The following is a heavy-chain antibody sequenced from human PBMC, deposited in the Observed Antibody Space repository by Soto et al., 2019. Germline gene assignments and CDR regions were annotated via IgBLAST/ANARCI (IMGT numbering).Heavy chain of an antibody. V-gene: IGHV3-21*01. D-gene: IGHD4-17*01. CDR2: ISSSSSYI. Sequence: GGSLRLSCAASGFTFSSYGMNWVRQAPGKGLEWVSSISSSSSYIYYADSVKGRFTISRDNAKNSLYLQMNSLRAEDTAVYYCARGGDYYYYYMDVWGKGTTVTVSS. CDR1: GFTFSSYG. CDR3: ARGGDYYYYYMDV. J-gene: IGHJ6*03.